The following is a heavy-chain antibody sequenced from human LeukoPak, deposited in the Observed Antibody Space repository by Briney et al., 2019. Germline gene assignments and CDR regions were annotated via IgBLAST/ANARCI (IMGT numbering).Heavy chain of an antibody. D-gene: IGHD5-24*01. CDR1: GGSFSGYY. Sequence: SETLSLTCAVYGGSFSGYYWSWIRQPPGKGLEWIGEINHSGSTNYNPSLKSRVTISVDTSKNQFSLKLSSVTAADTAVYYCARGRRDGYNRYFDYWGQGTLVTVSS. V-gene: IGHV4-34*01. J-gene: IGHJ4*02. CDR2: INHSGST. CDR3: ARGRRDGYNRYFDY.